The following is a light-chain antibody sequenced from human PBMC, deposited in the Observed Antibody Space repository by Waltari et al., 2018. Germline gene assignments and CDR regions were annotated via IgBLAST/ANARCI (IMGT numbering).Light chain of an antibody. Sequence: EIVLTQSPGILSLSLGERAPVSCRASQSVSRALAWYQQKPGQAPRLLIYGASTRATGIPDRFSGSGSGTDFSLTISRLEPDDFAVYYCQHYLRLPVTFGQGTTVEI. CDR2: GAS. J-gene: IGKJ1*01. CDR1: QSVSRA. V-gene: IGKV3-20*01. CDR3: QHYLRLPVT.